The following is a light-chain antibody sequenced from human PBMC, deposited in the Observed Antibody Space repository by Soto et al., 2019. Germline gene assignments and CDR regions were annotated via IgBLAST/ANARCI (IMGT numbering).Light chain of an antibody. CDR2: DND. Sequence: QSVLTQPPSVYAAPGQKVTISCSGSSSNIGDNSVSWYQQLPGTAPKLLIYDNDKRPSGIPDRFSGSQSGASATLGITGLQTGDEADYYCGTWDSSLSANVFGTGTKVTVL. CDR1: SSNIGDNS. V-gene: IGLV1-51*01. J-gene: IGLJ1*01. CDR3: GTWDSSLSANV.